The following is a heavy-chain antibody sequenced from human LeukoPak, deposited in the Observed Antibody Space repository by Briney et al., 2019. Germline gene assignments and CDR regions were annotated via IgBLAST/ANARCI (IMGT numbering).Heavy chain of an antibody. V-gene: IGHV3-30*18. CDR1: GFTFSSYG. CDR2: ISYGGRNK. D-gene: IGHD1-26*01. CDR3: AKDFLLLAHSGSYSDY. Sequence: PGGSLRLSCSASGFTFSSYGMHWVRQAPGKGLEWVAVISYGGRNKYYADSVKGRFTISRDYSRKTLFLQMSSLRDEDTAVYYCAKDFLLLAHSGSYSDYWGQGTLVSVSS. J-gene: IGHJ4*02.